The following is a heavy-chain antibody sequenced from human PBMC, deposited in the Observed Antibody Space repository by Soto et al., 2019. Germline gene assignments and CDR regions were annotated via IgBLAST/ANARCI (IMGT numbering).Heavy chain of an antibody. CDR3: ARDRGYPNWEFIMDV. CDR1: GFTLSTSG. D-gene: IGHD7-27*01. V-gene: IGHV3-33*01. CDR2: IWYDGGNK. Sequence: GGSLRLSCAASGFTLSTSGVHWVRRAPGKGLEWVAFIWYDGGNKHYGEAVKGRVTISRDNSKNTVDLQMNSLRAEDTAVYYCARDRGYPNWEFIMDVWGQGTTVTVSS. J-gene: IGHJ6*02.